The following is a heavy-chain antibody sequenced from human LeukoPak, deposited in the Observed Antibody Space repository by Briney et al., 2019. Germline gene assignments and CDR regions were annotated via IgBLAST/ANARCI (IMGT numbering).Heavy chain of an antibody. J-gene: IGHJ4*02. CDR3: ARLLDDSRGFPHPNFDC. V-gene: IGHV4-59*11. CDR1: GGSISSHY. CDR2: IYYSGST. D-gene: IGHD3-22*01. Sequence: SETLSLTCTVSGGSISSHYWSWIRQPPGKGLEWIGYIYYSGSTNYNPSLKSRVTLSVDKSKNQFSLKLSSVTAADTAVYYCARLLDDSRGFPHPNFDCWGQGTLVTVSS.